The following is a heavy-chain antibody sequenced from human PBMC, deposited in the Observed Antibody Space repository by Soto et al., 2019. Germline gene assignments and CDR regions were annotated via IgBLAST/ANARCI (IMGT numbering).Heavy chain of an antibody. CDR3: ARVRAGRDGVHSYWYFDL. Sequence: QVQLVQSGAEVKKPGASVKVSCKASGYTFTSYGISWVRQAPGQGLEWMGWISAYNGNTNYAQKLQGRVTMTTDTSKSTAYMELRSLRSDDTAVYYVARVRAGRDGVHSYWYFDLWGRGTLVTVSS. J-gene: IGHJ2*01. CDR2: ISAYNGNT. V-gene: IGHV1-18*01. CDR1: GYTFTSYG. D-gene: IGHD1-1*01.